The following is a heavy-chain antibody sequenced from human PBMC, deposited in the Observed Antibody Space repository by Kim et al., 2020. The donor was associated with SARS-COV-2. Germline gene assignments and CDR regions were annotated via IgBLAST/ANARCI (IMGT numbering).Heavy chain of an antibody. CDR2: IYNGVTT. CDR1: SGSISTSDSY. D-gene: IGHD6-19*01. J-gene: IGHJ6*03. CDR3: ASPNTRGWNMDV. Sequence: SETLSLTCRVSSGSISTSDSYWGWIRQPPGKGLEWIGGIYNGVTTFYNPSLESRVTISVDTSKNQLSLKVNSVTAPDTAVYYCASPNTRGWNMDVWGKGT. V-gene: IGHV4-39*01.